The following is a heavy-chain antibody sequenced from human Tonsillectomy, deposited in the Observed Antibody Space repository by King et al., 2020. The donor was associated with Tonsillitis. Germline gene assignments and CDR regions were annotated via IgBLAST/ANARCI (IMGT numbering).Heavy chain of an antibody. CDR3: ARQGTMVRGVITPYYYMDV. CDR1: GFPFDDYG. V-gene: IGHV3-20*04. CDR2: INWNGGST. Sequence: VQLVESGGGVERPGGSLRLSCAASGFPFDDYGMSWVRQAPGKGLEWGSGINWNGGSTGYADSVKGRFTISRDNAKISLYLQMDSLRAEDTALYYCARQGTMVRGVITPYYYMDVWGKGTTVTVSS. J-gene: IGHJ6*03. D-gene: IGHD3-10*01.